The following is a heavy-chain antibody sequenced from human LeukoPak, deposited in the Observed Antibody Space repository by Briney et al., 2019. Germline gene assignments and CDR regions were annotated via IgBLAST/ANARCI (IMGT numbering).Heavy chain of an antibody. D-gene: IGHD3-9*01. V-gene: IGHV3-23*01. CDR3: ARKNYDILTGPGWTRYYYYYMDV. J-gene: IGHJ6*03. Sequence: PPGGSLRLSCAASGFTFSSYGMSWVRQAPGKGLEWVSGISGNGGSTYYADSVKGRFTISRDNAKNSLYLQMNSLRAEDTALYHCARKNYDILTGPGWTRYYYYYMDVWGKGTTVTISS. CDR2: ISGNGGST. CDR1: GFTFSSYG.